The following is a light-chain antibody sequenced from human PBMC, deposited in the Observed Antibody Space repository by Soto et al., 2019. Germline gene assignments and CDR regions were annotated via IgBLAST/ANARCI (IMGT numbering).Light chain of an antibody. J-gene: IGLJ1*01. Sequence: QSVLTQPPSVPGAPGQRVTISCSGGSSNPGADYDVHWYHLLPGTVPKLLIYGNINRPSGVPDRFSGSKSGASASLVITGLRDEEEADYYWQSYDTGLRGYVIGDGTQVT. V-gene: IGLV1-40*01. CDR1: SSNPGADYD. CDR3: QSYDTGLRGYV. CDR2: GNI.